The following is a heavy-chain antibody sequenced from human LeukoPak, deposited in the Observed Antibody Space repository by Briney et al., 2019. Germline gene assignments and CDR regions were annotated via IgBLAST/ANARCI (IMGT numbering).Heavy chain of an antibody. CDR3: VGVGLIAAPSAFDI. CDR1: GYTFTSYD. V-gene: IGHV1-8*01. CDR2: MNPNSGNT. D-gene: IGHD6-13*01. Sequence: GASVKVSCKASGYTFTSYDINWVRQATGQGLEWMGWMNPNSGNTGYAQKFQGRVTMTRNTSISTAYMELSSLRSDDTAVYYCVGVGLIAAPSAFDIWGQGTMVTVSS. J-gene: IGHJ3*02.